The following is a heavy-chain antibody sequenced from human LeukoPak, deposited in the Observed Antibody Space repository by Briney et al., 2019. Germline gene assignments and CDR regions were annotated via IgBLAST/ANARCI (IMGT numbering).Heavy chain of an antibody. D-gene: IGHD3-10*01. Sequence: GVSLSLPCTPSVHPLNIYDIMWVRHARGRGLEWVSGISGSGGSTYYADSVKGRFTISRDNSKNTLYLQMNSLRAEDTAVYYCAKRPGGAIDEYWGQGTLVTVSS. J-gene: IGHJ4*02. CDR1: VHPLNIYD. V-gene: IGHV3-23*01. CDR3: AKRPGGAIDEY. CDR2: ISGSGGST.